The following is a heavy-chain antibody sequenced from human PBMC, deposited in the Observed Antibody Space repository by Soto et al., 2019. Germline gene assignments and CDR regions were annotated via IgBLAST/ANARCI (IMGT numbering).Heavy chain of an antibody. J-gene: IGHJ4*02. CDR3: AKDREDTAMVFDH. Sequence: QVQLVESGGGVVQPGGSLRLSCTASGFTFSNSGMHWVRQAPGKGLEWLVFMSFDGDTKYYADSVKGRFTISRDNSKNTLYLQMNSLRGEDTAVYYCAKDREDTAMVFDHWGQGTLVTVSS. D-gene: IGHD5-18*01. V-gene: IGHV3-30*18. CDR2: MSFDGDTK. CDR1: GFTFSNSG.